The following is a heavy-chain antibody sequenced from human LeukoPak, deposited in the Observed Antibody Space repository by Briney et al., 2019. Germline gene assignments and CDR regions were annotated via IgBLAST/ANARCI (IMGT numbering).Heavy chain of an antibody. CDR2: IIPIFGTA. D-gene: IGHD3-3*01. Sequence: SVKVSCKASGGSFSSYAISWVRQAPGQGLEWMGGIIPIFGTANYAQKFQGRVTITADESTSTAYMELSSLRSEDTAVYYCAREVDFWSGYYNSYNWFDPWGQGTLVTVSS. CDR3: AREVDFWSGYYNSYNWFDP. V-gene: IGHV1-69*13. J-gene: IGHJ5*02. CDR1: GGSFSSYA.